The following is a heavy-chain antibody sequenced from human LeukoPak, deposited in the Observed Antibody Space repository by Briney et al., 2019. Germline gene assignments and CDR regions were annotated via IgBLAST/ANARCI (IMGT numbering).Heavy chain of an antibody. CDR2: INPSGGST. Sequence: ASVKVSCKASGYTFTCYYMHWVRQAPGQGLEWMGIINPSGGSTSYAQKFQGKVTMTRDTSTSTVYMELSSLRSEDTAVYYCARDRISHSSGYQDASADAFDIWGQGTMVTVSS. J-gene: IGHJ3*02. V-gene: IGHV1-46*01. CDR3: ARDRISHSSGYQDASADAFDI. CDR1: GYTFTCYY. D-gene: IGHD3-22*01.